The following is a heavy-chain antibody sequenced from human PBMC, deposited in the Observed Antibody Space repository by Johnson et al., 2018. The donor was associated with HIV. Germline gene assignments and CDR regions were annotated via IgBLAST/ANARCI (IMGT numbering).Heavy chain of an antibody. V-gene: IGHV3-43*01. CDR2: ISWDGGST. CDR1: GFTFDDYT. D-gene: IGHD1-1*01. Sequence: VQLVESGGVVVQPGGSLRLSCAASGFTFDDYTMHWVRQAPGKGLEWVSLISWDGGSTYYADSVKGRFTISRDNSKNSLYLQMNSLRTEDTALYYCATSTASDALDIWGQGTMVTVSS. J-gene: IGHJ3*02. CDR3: ATSTASDALDI.